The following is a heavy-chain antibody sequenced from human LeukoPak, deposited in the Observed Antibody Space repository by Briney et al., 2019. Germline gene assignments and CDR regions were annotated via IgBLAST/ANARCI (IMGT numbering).Heavy chain of an antibody. CDR3: ARLLHYYYGMDV. Sequence: PSETLSLTCTVSGGSISSYYWSWIRQPPGKGLEWIGYIYYSGSTNYNPSLKNRVTISVDTSKNQFSLKLSSVTAADTAVYYCARLLHYYYGMDVWGQGTTVTVSS. V-gene: IGHV4-59*08. CDR1: GGSISSYY. CDR2: IYYSGST. J-gene: IGHJ6*02. D-gene: IGHD2-21*02.